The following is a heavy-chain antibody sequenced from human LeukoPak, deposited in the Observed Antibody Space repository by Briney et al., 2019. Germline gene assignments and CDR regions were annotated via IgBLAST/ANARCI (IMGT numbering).Heavy chain of an antibody. J-gene: IGHJ4*02. Sequence: GGSLRLSCAASGFTFSSYEMNWVRQAPGKGLEWVSYISSSGSTIYYADSVKGRFTISRDNAKNSLYLQMNSLRAEDTAVYYCARVRTGTRDFDSWGQGTLVTVSS. CDR2: ISSSGSTI. V-gene: IGHV3-48*03. CDR3: ARVRTGTRDFDS. D-gene: IGHD1-1*01. CDR1: GFTFSSYE.